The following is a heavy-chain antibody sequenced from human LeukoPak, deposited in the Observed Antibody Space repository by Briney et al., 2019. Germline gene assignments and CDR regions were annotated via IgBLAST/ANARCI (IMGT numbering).Heavy chain of an antibody. CDR3: ARAWDI. CDR1: GGSIRNYY. Sequence: SETLSLTCSVSGGSIRNYYWTWIRQPLGKTLEWIGYINYSGSTNHNPSLKSRVTISVDTSKNQFSLKLSSVTAADTAVYYCARAWDIWGQGTMVTVSS. J-gene: IGHJ3*02. V-gene: IGHV4-59*01. CDR2: INYSGST.